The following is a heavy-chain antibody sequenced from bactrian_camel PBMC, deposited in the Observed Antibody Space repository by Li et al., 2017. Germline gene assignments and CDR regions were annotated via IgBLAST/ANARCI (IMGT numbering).Heavy chain of an antibody. J-gene: IGHJ6*01. D-gene: IGHD2*01. V-gene: IGHV3S53*01. CDR1: GDTFSSYY. Sequence: HVQLVESGGGSVEAGGSLRLSCVLSGDTFSSYYMAWFRKEREAVAAIDTSGSATYTYSVAGRFTISQDNAKNTVYLQMNSLKPEDTAMYYCAARGPYCYTKLSVADFTYWGQGTQVTVS. CDR2: IDTSGSA. CDR3: AARGPYCYTKLSVADFTY.